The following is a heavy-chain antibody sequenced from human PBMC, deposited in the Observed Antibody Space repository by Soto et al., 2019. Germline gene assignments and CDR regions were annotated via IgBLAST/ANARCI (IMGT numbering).Heavy chain of an antibody. J-gene: IGHJ6*02. CDR1: GYTFTSYG. CDR3: AREGDVPYYYYGMDV. CDR2: ISGYDGRT. D-gene: IGHD2-21*02. Sequence: QVHLVQSGAEVKKPGASVKVSCKTSGYTFTSYGISWVRQAPGQGLEWLGWISGYDGRTNLAQKVQDRGTMTTDTSTSTVYMELRSLRSDDTAVYYCAREGDVPYYYYGMDVWGQGTTVTVSS. V-gene: IGHV1-18*01.